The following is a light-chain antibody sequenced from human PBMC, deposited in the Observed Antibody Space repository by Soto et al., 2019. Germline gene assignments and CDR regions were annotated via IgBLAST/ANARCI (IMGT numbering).Light chain of an antibody. CDR1: QSISSW. CDR2: KAS. V-gene: IGKV1-5*03. Sequence: DIQMTQSPSTLSASVGDRVTITCRASQSISSWLAWYQQKPGKAPKLLIYKASILESGVPSRFSGSGSGTEFTLSMSILQPDDFVPYYCHMYNCYWTFGQGTKVEIK. J-gene: IGKJ1*01. CDR3: HMYNCYWT.